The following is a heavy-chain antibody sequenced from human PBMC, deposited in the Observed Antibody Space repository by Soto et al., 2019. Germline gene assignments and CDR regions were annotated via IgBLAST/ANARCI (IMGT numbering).Heavy chain of an antibody. J-gene: IGHJ4*02. CDR1: GGSFSGYY. Sequence: SETLSLTCAVYGGSFSGYYWSWIRQPPGKGLEWIGEINHSGSTNYNPSLKSRVTISVDTSKNQFSLKLSSVTAADTAVYYCAREPYPIAAAGTFDYWGQGTLVTVSS. D-gene: IGHD6-13*01. V-gene: IGHV4-34*01. CDR3: AREPYPIAAAGTFDY. CDR2: INHSGST.